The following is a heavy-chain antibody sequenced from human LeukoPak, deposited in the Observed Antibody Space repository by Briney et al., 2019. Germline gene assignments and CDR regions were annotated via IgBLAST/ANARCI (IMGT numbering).Heavy chain of an antibody. V-gene: IGHV3-23*01. CDR2: IIGAAQT. Sequence: GRSLRLSCVVSGFTFSSYGMHWVRQAPGTGLEWVSTIIGAAQTIYAASVKGRFTISRDNSKNTLYLQMDSLRVEDTAMYFCAKDLRPDSRYDFDYWGLGTLVTVTS. J-gene: IGHJ4*02. CDR3: AKDLRPDSRYDFDY. D-gene: IGHD5-12*01. CDR1: GFTFSSYG.